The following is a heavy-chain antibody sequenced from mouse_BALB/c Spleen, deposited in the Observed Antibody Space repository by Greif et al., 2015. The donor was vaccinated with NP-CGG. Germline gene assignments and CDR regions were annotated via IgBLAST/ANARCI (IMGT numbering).Heavy chain of an antibody. Sequence: QVQLKESGPGLVAPSQSLSITCTVSGFSLTSYDISWIRQPPGKGLEWLGVIWTGGGTNYNSAFMSRLSISKDNSKSQVFLKMNSLQTDDTAIYYCVRELRGRSFAYWGQGTLVTVSA. V-gene: IGHV2-9-2*01. CDR3: VRELRGRSFAY. D-gene: IGHD1-1*01. CDR1: GFSLTSYD. CDR2: IWTGGGT. J-gene: IGHJ3*01.